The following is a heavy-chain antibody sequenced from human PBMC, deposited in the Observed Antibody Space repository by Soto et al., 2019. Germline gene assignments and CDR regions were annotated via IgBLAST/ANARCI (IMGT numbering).Heavy chain of an antibody. D-gene: IGHD2-21*02. CDR3: VRRGCDSIFGSLDY. Sequence: QVQLQESGPGLVKPSGTLSLTCAVSGGSISSGDWCWSWVRQSPGKGLEWIGEIYYSGSTTYNPSLKRRVTISADKSENQFSLRLSSVTAADTAVYYCVRRGCDSIFGSLDYWGQGTLVTVSS. CDR1: GGSISSGDW. V-gene: IGHV4-4*02. J-gene: IGHJ4*02. CDR2: IYYSGST.